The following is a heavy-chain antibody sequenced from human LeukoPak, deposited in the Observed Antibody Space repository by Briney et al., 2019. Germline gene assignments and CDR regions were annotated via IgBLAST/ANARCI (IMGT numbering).Heavy chain of an antibody. V-gene: IGHV3-74*01. CDR2: INSDGSST. J-gene: IGHJ4*02. CDR3: ARDPPPIVVVTAGAGDY. D-gene: IGHD2-21*02. CDR1: GFTFSSYW. Sequence: GGSLRLSCAASGFTFSSYWMHWVRQAPGKGLVWVSRINSDGSSTSYADSVKGRFTISRDDAKNRLYLQMKSLRAEDTAVYYCARDPPPIVVVTAGAGDYWGQGTPVTVSS.